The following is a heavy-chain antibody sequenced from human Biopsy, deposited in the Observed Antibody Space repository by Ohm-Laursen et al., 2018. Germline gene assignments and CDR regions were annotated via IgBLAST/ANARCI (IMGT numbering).Heavy chain of an antibody. D-gene: IGHD3-10*01. CDR2: MNPNSGNT. J-gene: IGHJ6*02. CDR1: GYTFTSYD. V-gene: IGHV1-8*01. Sequence: VSSVKVSCKASGYTFTSYDINWVRQATGQGPEWMGWMNPNSGNTDYAQKFQGRVTMTRNTSISTAYMELNSLRSEDTAVYYCARGSFWFGGNYYYYGMDVWGQGTTVTVSS. CDR3: ARGSFWFGGNYYYYGMDV.